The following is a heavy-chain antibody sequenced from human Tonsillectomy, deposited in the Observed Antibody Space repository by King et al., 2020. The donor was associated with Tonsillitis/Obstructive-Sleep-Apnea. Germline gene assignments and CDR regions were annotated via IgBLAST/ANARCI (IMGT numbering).Heavy chain of an antibody. Sequence: LQLQESGPGLVKPSETLSLTCTVSGGSISSYYWSWIRQPPGKGLEWIGYNYYSGSTNYNSSLKSRVTISVDTSKNQFSLKLSSVTAADTAVYYCARHLVTGVEWTSTNAMPDKWYFDLWGGGALVTVSS. D-gene: IGHD3-3*01. V-gene: IGHV4-59*08. CDR2: NYYSGST. J-gene: IGHJ2*01. CDR3: ARHLVTGVEWTSTNAMPDKWYFDL. CDR1: GGSISSYY.